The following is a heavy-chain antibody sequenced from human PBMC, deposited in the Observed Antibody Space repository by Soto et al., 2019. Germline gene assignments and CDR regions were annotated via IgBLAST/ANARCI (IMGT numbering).Heavy chain of an antibody. CDR1: GGTFSSYA. V-gene: IGHV1-69*06. CDR3: ARDEYYDFWSGTEFDY. D-gene: IGHD3-3*01. CDR2: IIPIFGTA. J-gene: IGHJ4*02. Sequence: QVQLVQSGAEVKKPGSSVKVSCKTSGGTFSSYAISWVRQAPGQGLEWMGGIIPIFGTANYAQKFQGRVTITADKSTSTAYMELSSLRSEDTAVYYCARDEYYDFWSGTEFDYWGQGTLVTVSS.